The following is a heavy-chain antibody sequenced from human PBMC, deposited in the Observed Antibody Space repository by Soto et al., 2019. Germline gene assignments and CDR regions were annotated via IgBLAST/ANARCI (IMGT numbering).Heavy chain of an antibody. V-gene: IGHV3-48*01. CDR1: GFTFSSYS. J-gene: IGHJ6*03. CDR2: ISSSSSTI. Sequence: GGSLRLSCAASGFTFSSYSMNWVRQAPGKGLEWVSYISSSSSTIYYADSVKGRFTISRDNAKNSLYLQMNSLRAEDTAVYYCARDGEKGKKFWSGYYRDPYYMDVWGKGTTVTVSS. D-gene: IGHD3-3*01. CDR3: ARDGEKGKKFWSGYYRDPYYMDV.